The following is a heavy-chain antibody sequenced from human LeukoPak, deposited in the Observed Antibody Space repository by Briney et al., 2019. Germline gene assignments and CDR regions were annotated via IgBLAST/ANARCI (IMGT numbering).Heavy chain of an antibody. Sequence: SETLSLTCTVSGGSISSYYWSWIRQPPGKGLEWIGYIYYSGSTNYNPSLKSRVTILVDTSKNQFSLKLSSVTAADTAVYYCARGDVDKYFQHWGQGTLVTVSS. D-gene: IGHD5-12*01. CDR2: IYYSGST. V-gene: IGHV4-59*01. J-gene: IGHJ1*01. CDR3: ARGDVDKYFQH. CDR1: GGSISSYY.